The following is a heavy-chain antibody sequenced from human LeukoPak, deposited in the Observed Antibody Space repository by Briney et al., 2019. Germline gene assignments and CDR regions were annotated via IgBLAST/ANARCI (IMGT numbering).Heavy chain of an antibody. J-gene: IGHJ4*02. Sequence: SETQSLTCTVSGGSISTYYWSWIRQPPGKGLEWIGYIYYSGSTTYNPSLKSRVTISVDTSKNQFSLKLSSVTAADTAVYYCARHNILTGYHNFDYWGQGTLVTVSS. CDR1: GGSISTYY. CDR3: ARHNILTGYHNFDY. D-gene: IGHD3-9*01. V-gene: IGHV4-59*08. CDR2: IYYSGST.